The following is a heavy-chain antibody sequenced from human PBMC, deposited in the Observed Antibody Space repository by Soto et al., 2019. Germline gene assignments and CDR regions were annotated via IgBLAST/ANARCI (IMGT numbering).Heavy chain of an antibody. J-gene: IGHJ4*02. CDR1: GYSFISSC. CDR2: IYPGDSDT. V-gene: IGHV5-51*01. D-gene: IGHD6-13*01. CDR3: ARMMAASGTAFDY. Sequence: GESLKISCQASGYSFISSCIGWVRQMPWKGLEWMGIIYPGDSDTRYSLSFQGQVTISADKSTSTAYLQWSSLKASDTATYYCARMMAASGTAFDYWGQGALVTVSS.